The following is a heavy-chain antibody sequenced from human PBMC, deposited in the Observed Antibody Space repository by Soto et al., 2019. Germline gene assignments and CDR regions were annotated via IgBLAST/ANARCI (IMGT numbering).Heavy chain of an antibody. D-gene: IGHD5-12*01. CDR3: AREDVAPYYYYGMDV. J-gene: IGHJ6*02. V-gene: IGHV1-18*04. Sequence: GESLKISCKGSGYSFTSYWISWVRQAPGQGPEWMGWISSYNGDTNYAQTFQGRVTMTTDTSTSTAYMELRSLRSDDTAVYYCAREDVAPYYYYGMDVWGQGTPVTVSS. CDR1: GYSFTSYW. CDR2: ISSYNGDT.